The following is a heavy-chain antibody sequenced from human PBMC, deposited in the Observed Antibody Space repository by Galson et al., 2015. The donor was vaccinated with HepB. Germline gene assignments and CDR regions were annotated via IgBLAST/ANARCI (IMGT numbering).Heavy chain of an antibody. Sequence: SVKVSCKASGGTFSSYTISWVRQAPGQGLEWMGRIIPILGIANYAQKFQGRVTITADKSTSTAYMELSSLRSEDTAVYYCARGRTVTTEIDYYGMDVWGQGTTVTVSS. CDR1: GGTFSSYT. V-gene: IGHV1-69*02. CDR3: ARGRTVTTEIDYYGMDV. J-gene: IGHJ6*02. CDR2: IIPILGIA. D-gene: IGHD4-17*01.